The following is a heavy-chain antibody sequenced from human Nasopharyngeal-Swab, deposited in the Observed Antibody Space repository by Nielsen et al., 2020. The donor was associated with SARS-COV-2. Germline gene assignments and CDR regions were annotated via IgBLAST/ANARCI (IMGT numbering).Heavy chain of an antibody. CDR3: ARQMDYYGSGSPPGY. CDR1: GYSFTSYW. CDR2: IYPGDSDT. V-gene: IGHV5-51*01. J-gene: IGHJ4*02. D-gene: IGHD3-10*01. Sequence: GESLKISCKGSGYSFTSYWIGWVRQMPGKGLEWMGIIYPGDSDTRYSPSFQGQVTISADKSISTAYLQWSSLKASDTVMYYCARQMDYYGSGSPPGYWGQGTLVTVSS.